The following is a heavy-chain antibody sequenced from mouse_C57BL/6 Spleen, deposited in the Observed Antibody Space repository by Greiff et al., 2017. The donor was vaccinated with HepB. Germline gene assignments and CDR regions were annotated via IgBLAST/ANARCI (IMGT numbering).Heavy chain of an antibody. CDR3: VRRLPLYENYLDY. CDR1: GYSITSGYY. Sequence: DVKLQESGPGLVKPSQSLSLSCSVTGYSITSGYYWNWIRQFPGNKLEWMGYISYDGSNNYNPSLKNRISITRDTSKNQFFLKLNSVTTEHTATYYCVRRLPLYENYLDYWGQGTTLTVSS. V-gene: IGHV3-6*01. CDR2: ISYDGSN. J-gene: IGHJ2*01. D-gene: IGHD3-2*02.